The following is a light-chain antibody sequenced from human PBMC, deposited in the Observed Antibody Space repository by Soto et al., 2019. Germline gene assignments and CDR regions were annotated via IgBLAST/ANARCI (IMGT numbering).Light chain of an antibody. CDR3: QSADTSGTHRV. V-gene: IGLV3-25*02. CDR2: TDS. CDR1: AVPKQY. Sequence: SYELTQPPSVSVSPGQTARITCSGDAVPKQYAYWYQQKPGQAPVLVIYTDSQRPSGIPERISGSSSGTTVTLTISGVQAEDEADYYCQSADTSGTHRVFGGGTKLTVL. J-gene: IGLJ2*01.